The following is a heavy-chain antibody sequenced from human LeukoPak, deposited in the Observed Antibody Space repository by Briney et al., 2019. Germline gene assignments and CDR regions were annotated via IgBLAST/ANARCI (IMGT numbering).Heavy chain of an antibody. V-gene: IGHV4-38-2*02. D-gene: IGHD2-2*01. CDR3: ARDGVVVVPAAIAYDDAFDI. CDR1: GYSISSGYY. CDR2: IYHSGST. Sequence: SETLSLTCAVSGYSISSGYYWGWIRQSPGRGLEWIGSIYHSGSTYYTPSLKSRVTLSVDTSKNQFSLTLSSVTAADTAVHYCARDGVVVVPAAIAYDDAFDIWGQGTMVTVSS. J-gene: IGHJ3*02.